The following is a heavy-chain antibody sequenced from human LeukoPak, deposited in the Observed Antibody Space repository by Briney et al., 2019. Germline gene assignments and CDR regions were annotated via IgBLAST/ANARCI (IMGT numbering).Heavy chain of an antibody. CDR1: GFTFSSYA. CDR2: ISGSGGTT. J-gene: IGHJ4*02. D-gene: IGHD3-10*01. Sequence: PGGSLRLSCAASGFTFSSYAMSWVRQAPGKGLEWVSAISGSGGTTYYADSVKGRFTISRDNSKNALYLQMNSLRAEDTAVYYCAKASHYGSGTYLYFDYWGQGTLVTVSS. V-gene: IGHV3-23*01. CDR3: AKASHYGSGTYLYFDY.